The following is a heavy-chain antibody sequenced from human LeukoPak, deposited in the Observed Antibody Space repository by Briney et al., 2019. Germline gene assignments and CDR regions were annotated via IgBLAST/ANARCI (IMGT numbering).Heavy chain of an antibody. J-gene: IGHJ3*02. CDR1: GGSISSYY. D-gene: IGHD6-13*01. CDR3: VRQGIAAAGSNDDAFDI. CDR2: IYYSGST. Sequence: SETLSLTCTVSGGSISSYYWSWIRQPPGKGLEWIGYIYYSGSTNYNPSLKSRVTISVDTSKNQFSLKLSSVTAADTAVYYCVRQGIAAAGSNDDAFDIWGQGTMVTVSS. V-gene: IGHV4-59*01.